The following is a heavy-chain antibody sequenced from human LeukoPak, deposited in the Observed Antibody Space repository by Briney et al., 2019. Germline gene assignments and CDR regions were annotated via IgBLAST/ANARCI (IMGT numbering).Heavy chain of an antibody. D-gene: IGHD1-1*01. Sequence: ASVKVSCKASGYTFTSYDINWVRQATGQGLEWMGWMNPNSGNTGYAQKFQGRVTMTRNTSISTAYMELSSLRSVDTAVYYCARGPPEHNWNDAGDVWGQGTTVTVSS. CDR3: ARGPPEHNWNDAGDV. CDR1: GYTFTSYD. J-gene: IGHJ6*02. CDR2: MNPNSGNT. V-gene: IGHV1-8*01.